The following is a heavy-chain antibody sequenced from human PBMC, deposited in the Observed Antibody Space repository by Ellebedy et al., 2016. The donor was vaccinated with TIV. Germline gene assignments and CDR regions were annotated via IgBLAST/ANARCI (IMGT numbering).Heavy chain of an antibody. CDR2: ISHTGSRT. CDR3: AKGRGGGSDSSAPRYYFDS. CDR1: GFTFNSYA. D-gene: IGHD6-19*01. Sequence: GESLKISCAASGFTFNSYAMSWVRQAPGKGLEWVSTISHTGSRTYYANSVEGRFIISRDNSKRTLYLQMNSLRAEDTAVYYCAKGRGGGSDSSAPRYYFDSWGLGTLFTVSS. J-gene: IGHJ4*02. V-gene: IGHV3-23*01.